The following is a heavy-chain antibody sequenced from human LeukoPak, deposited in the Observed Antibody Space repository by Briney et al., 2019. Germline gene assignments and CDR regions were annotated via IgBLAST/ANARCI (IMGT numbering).Heavy chain of an antibody. CDR3: AKGHGDASGYYYFDS. Sequence: GSLRLSCAASGFIFSNYGMSWVRQAPRKGLEWVSAIRGNAGTTYYADSVKGRFTIFRDNFKNMLYLQMNSLRVEDTAVYYCAKGHGDASGYYYFDSWGQGTLVTVSS. D-gene: IGHD3-22*01. J-gene: IGHJ4*02. V-gene: IGHV3-23*01. CDR1: GFIFSNYG. CDR2: IRGNAGTT.